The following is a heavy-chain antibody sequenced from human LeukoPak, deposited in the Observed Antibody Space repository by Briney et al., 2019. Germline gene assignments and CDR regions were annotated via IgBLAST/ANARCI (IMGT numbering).Heavy chain of an antibody. D-gene: IGHD5/OR15-5a*01. Sequence: PGGSLRLSCAASGFIFSDYNMHWVRQVPRKGLEWVSIISGDGGRTSYADSVKGRVTISRDNSKNSLYLQMNSLRTEDTAFYYCAKDVSGSIDSWGQGTLVTVSS. V-gene: IGHV3-43*02. CDR2: ISGDGGRT. J-gene: IGHJ4*02. CDR1: GFIFSDYN. CDR3: AKDVSGSIDS.